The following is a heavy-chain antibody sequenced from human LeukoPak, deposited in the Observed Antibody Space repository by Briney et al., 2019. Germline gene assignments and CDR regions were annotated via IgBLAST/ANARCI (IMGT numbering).Heavy chain of an antibody. D-gene: IGHD3-10*01. V-gene: IGHV4-39*07. CDR1: GGSISSSSYY. Sequence: SETLSLTCTVSGGSISSSSYYWSWIRQPPGKGLEWIGEINHSGSTYYNPSLKSRVTISVDTSKNQFSLKLSSVTAADTAVYYCATSLWFGELLPNWFDPWGQGTLVTVSS. CDR3: ATSLWFGELLPNWFDP. CDR2: INHSGST. J-gene: IGHJ5*02.